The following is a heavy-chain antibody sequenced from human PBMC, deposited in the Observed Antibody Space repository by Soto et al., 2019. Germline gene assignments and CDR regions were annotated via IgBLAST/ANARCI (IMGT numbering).Heavy chain of an antibody. CDR3: ARDSGSCSGGSCYSAYYYYGMDL. CDR1: GFTFSSYG. V-gene: IGHV3-33*01. J-gene: IGHJ6*02. CDR2: IWYDGSNK. Sequence: PGGSLRLSCAASGFTFSSYGMHWVRQAPGKGLEWVAVIWYDGSNKYYADSVKGRFTISRDNSKNTLYLQMNSLRAEDTAVYYCARDSGSCSGGSCYSAYYYYGMDLWGQGTTVTVSS. D-gene: IGHD2-15*01.